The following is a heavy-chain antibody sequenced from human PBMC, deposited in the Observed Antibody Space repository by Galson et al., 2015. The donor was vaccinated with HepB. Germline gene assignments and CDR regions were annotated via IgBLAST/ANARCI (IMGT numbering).Heavy chain of an antibody. D-gene: IGHD3-10*01. CDR2: IGGSGGST. Sequence: SLRLSCADSGFTFSSSAMSWVRQAPGKGLEWVSAIGGSGGSTYYADSVKGRFTISRDNSKNTLYLQMNYLTAEDTAIYYCAKVAMIRGVISWFDPWGQGTLVTVSS. CDR3: AKVAMIRGVISWFDP. V-gene: IGHV3-23*01. CDR1: GFTFSSSA. J-gene: IGHJ5*01.